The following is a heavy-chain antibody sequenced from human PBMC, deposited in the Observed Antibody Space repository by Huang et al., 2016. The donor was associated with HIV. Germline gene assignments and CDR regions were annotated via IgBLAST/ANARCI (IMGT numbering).Heavy chain of an antibody. CDR1: GFTFSSYS. CDR2: ISSTGRAK. CDR3: AMGYGPFDF. V-gene: IGHV3-48*01. J-gene: IGHJ4*02. Sequence: EVHLVESGGGLVQPGGSLRLSCAASGFTFSSYSMNWVRQTPGKGLEWVSYISSTGRAKYYADSVKDRFTISRDNANNSLDLQMNSLRAEDAGVYFCAMGYGPFDFWGQGTLVTVSS. D-gene: IGHD5-18*01.